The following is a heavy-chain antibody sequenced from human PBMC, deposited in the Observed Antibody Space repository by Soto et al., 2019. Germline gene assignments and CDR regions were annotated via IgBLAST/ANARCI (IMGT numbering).Heavy chain of an antibody. CDR3: ARMTGLYCSSTSCPNWFDP. CDR2: ISAYNGNT. V-gene: IGHV1-18*01. D-gene: IGHD2-2*01. CDR1: GYTFTSYG. J-gene: IGHJ5*02. Sequence: ASVKVSCKASGYTFTSYGISWVRQAPGQGLEWMGWISAYNGNTNYAQKLQGRVTMTTDTSTSTAYMELRSLRSDDTAVYYCARMTGLYCSSTSCPNWFDPWGQGTLVTVSS.